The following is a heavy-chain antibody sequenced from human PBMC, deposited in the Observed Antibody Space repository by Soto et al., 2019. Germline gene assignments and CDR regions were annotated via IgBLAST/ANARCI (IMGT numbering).Heavy chain of an antibody. D-gene: IGHD4-17*01. J-gene: IGHJ4*02. V-gene: IGHV3-21*06. CDR3: ARGSYGDYGY. Sequence: EVQLVESGGGLVNPGGSLRLSCVASGFTFNTYTMNWVRQAPGKGLEWVSSISPSSDYIYYTDSVKGRFTISRDNAKNSLYLQMNSLRAEDTALYYCARGSYGDYGYWGQGTLVTVSS. CDR1: GFTFNTYT. CDR2: ISPSSDYI.